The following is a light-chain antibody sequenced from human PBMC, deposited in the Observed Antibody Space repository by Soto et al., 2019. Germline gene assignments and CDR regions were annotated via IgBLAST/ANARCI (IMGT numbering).Light chain of an antibody. CDR2: GAS. CDR1: QSVSSSY. J-gene: IGKJ5*01. Sequence: EIVLTQAPGALSLSPGERATRSCRASQSVSSSYLAWYQQKPGQAPRLLVYGASSRATGISDRFSGSGSGTDFTLTISRLEPEDFAVYYCQHYVSPPITFGQGTRLENK. V-gene: IGKV3-20*01. CDR3: QHYVSPPIT.